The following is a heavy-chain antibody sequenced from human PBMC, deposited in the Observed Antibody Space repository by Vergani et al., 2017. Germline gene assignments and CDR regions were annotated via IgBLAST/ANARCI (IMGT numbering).Heavy chain of an antibody. Sequence: QVQLQESGPGLVKPSETLSLTCTVSGGSVSSGSYYWSWIRQPPGKGLEWIGYIYYSGSTNYNPSLKSRVTISVDTSKNQFSLKLSSVTAADTAVYYCAXRVHYDFWSGYYDSYFDYWGQGTLVTVSS. D-gene: IGHD3-3*01. V-gene: IGHV4-61*01. CDR3: AXRVHYDFWSGYYDSYFDY. CDR2: IYYSGST. CDR1: GGSVSSGSYY. J-gene: IGHJ4*02.